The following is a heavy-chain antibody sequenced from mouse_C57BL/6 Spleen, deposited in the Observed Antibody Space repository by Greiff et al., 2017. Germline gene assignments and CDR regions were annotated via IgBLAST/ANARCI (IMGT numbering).Heavy chain of an antibody. CDR1: GFTFSDYY. V-gene: IGHV5-16*01. CDR2: INYDGSST. D-gene: IGHD1-1*01. Sequence: DVMLVEPEGGLVQPGSSMKLSCTASGFTFSDYYMAWVSQVPEKGLEWVANINYDGSSTYYLDSLKSRFIFSRDNAKSILYLQMSSLKSEDTATYYCARDQDYYGSSYWYFDVWGTGTTVTVSA. J-gene: IGHJ1*03. CDR3: ARDQDYYGSSYWYFDV.